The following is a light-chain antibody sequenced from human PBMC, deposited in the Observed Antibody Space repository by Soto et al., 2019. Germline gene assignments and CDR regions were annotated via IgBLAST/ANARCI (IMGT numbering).Light chain of an antibody. J-gene: IGLJ1*01. Sequence: QSVLTQPASVSGSPGQSITISCSETSSDVGAYNFVSWYQQHPGKAPKLMIYEVSNRPSGVSNRFSGSKSGNTASLTISALQTEDEADYHCSSYRSTSSYVFGTGTKLTVL. V-gene: IGLV2-14*01. CDR3: SSYRSTSSYV. CDR2: EVS. CDR1: SSDVGAYNF.